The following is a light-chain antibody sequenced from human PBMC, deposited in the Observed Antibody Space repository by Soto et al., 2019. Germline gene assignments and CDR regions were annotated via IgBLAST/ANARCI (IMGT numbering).Light chain of an antibody. J-gene: IGKJ1*01. CDR3: QQYYRPWT. Sequence: DIVMTQSPDSLAVSLGERATINCKSTQSVIYSSNNKNYLAWYQQKPGQPPKLLIYWASTRESGVPDRFSGSGSGTDFTLTISSLQAEDVAVYYCQQYYRPWTFGRGTKVEIK. CDR1: QSVIYSSNNKNY. V-gene: IGKV4-1*01. CDR2: WAS.